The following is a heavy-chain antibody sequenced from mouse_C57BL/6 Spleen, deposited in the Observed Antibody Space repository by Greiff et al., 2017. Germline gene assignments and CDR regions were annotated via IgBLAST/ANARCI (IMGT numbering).Heavy chain of an antibody. J-gene: IGHJ3*01. CDR3: ARWMGYYDYDWFAY. Sequence: QVQLQQPGAELVKPGASVKMSCKASGYTFTSYWITWVKQRPGQGLEWIGDIYPGSGSTNYNEKFKSKATLTVDTSSSTAYMQLSSLTSEDSAVYYCARWMGYYDYDWFAYWGQGTLVTVSA. CDR2: IYPGSGST. D-gene: IGHD2-4*01. CDR1: GYTFTSYW. V-gene: IGHV1-55*01.